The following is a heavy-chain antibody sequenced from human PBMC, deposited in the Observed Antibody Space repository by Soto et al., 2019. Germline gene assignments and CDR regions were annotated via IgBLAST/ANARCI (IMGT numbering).Heavy chain of an antibody. J-gene: IGHJ6*02. D-gene: IGHD3-3*01. Sequence: PGGSLSLSCAAAGFTFSSYEMSLVRQAPGKGLEWVSYISSSGSTIYYADSVKGRFTISRDNAKNSLYLQMNSLRAEDTAVYYCAKGLQDSGITIFGLPYFRAPLDVWGQGTPVTVSS. CDR3: AKGLQDSGITIFGLPYFRAPLDV. CDR2: ISSSGSTI. CDR1: GFTFSSYE. V-gene: IGHV3-48*03.